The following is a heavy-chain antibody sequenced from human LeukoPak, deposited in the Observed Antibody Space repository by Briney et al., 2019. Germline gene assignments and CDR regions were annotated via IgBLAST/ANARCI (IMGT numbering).Heavy chain of an antibody. J-gene: IGHJ4*02. Sequence: GGSLRLSCAASGFTFSDYSMNWVRQAPGKGLEWVSYIRSSSSTIYYADSVKGRFTISRDNAKNSLYLQMNSLRPEDTAVYYCASLYGAYVAHQTYTTPSDYWGQGPLVTASS. CDR3: ASLYGAYVAHQTYTTPSDY. D-gene: IGHD4-17*01. CDR1: GFTFSDYS. CDR2: IRSSSSTI. V-gene: IGHV3-48*01.